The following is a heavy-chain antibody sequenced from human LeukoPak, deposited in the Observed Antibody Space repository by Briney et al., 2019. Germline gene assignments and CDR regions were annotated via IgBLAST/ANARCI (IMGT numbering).Heavy chain of an antibody. CDR1: GGPFSSYT. Sequence: SVKVSCKASGGPFSSYTLSWVRQAPGQGLEWMGGIIPIFGTANYAQKFQGRVTFPTDESTSTAYMELNSLRSEDTAVYYCATDLGYCSSPSCYTGELGYWGQGTLVTVSS. D-gene: IGHD2-2*02. CDR2: IIPIFGTA. V-gene: IGHV1-69*05. J-gene: IGHJ4*02. CDR3: ATDLGYCSSPSCYTGELGY.